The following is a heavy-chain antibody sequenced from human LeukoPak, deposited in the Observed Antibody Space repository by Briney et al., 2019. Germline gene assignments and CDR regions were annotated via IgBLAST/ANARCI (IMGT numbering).Heavy chain of an antibody. CDR1: KFTFSNYV. V-gene: IGHV3-48*01. CDR3: VRDCLVDTPLVRPY. D-gene: IGHD5-18*01. J-gene: IGHJ4*02. Sequence: GGSLRLSCAASKFTFSNYVMNWVRQAPGKGLEWVSQITSSGRSMYYADSVKGRFTISRDNAKNSLYLQMNSLRADDTAVYYCVRDCLVDTPLVRPYWDQGTLVTVSS. CDR2: ITSSGRSM.